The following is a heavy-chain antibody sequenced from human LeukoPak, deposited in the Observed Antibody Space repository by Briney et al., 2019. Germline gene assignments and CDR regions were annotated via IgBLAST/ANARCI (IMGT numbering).Heavy chain of an antibody. Sequence: GGSLRLSCAASGFTFSSYGMHWVRQAPGKGLEWVAVIWYDGSNKYYADSVKGRFAISRDNSKNTLYLQMNSLRAEDTAVYYCARDRVRLNYYDSSGYYSHDAFDIWGQGTMVTVSS. D-gene: IGHD3-22*01. CDR1: GFTFSSYG. CDR3: ARDRVRLNYYDSSGYYSHDAFDI. CDR2: IWYDGSNK. V-gene: IGHV3-33*01. J-gene: IGHJ3*02.